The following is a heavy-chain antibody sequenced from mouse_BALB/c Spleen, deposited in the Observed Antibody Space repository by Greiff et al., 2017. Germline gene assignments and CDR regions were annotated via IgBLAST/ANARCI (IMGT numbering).Heavy chain of an antibody. CDR2: IDPANGNT. Sequence: EVQLQHSGAELVKPGASVKLSCTASGFNIKDTYMHWVKQRPEQGLEWIGRIDPANGNTKYDPKFQGKATITADTSSNTAYLQLSSLTSEDTAVYFCANNWDRFAYWGQGTLVTVSA. CDR1: GFNIKDTY. V-gene: IGHV14-3*02. J-gene: IGHJ3*01. D-gene: IGHD4-1*01. CDR3: ANNWDRFAY.